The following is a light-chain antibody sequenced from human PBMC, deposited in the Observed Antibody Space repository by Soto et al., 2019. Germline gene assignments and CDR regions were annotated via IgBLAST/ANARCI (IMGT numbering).Light chain of an antibody. Sequence: DIRMTQSPSSLSASVGDRVTIACRASQAIGNDLAWYQHQPGKAPKLLIFLASRLQTAVSSRFSGGGSGTEFTLAINSLQPEDFATYYCVQHRTYPLPVGGGTKVEIK. J-gene: IGKJ4*01. CDR3: VQHRTYPLP. V-gene: IGKV1-17*01. CDR2: LAS. CDR1: QAIGND.